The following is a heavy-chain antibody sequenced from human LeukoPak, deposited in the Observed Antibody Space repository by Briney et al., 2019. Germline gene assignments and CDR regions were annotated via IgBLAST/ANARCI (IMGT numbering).Heavy chain of an antibody. CDR3: ARLTRLSTSPDRYYLDY. D-gene: IGHD6-6*01. V-gene: IGHV4-4*09. J-gene: IGHJ4*02. CDR1: GDSISSYY. CDR2: IYTSGGT. Sequence: SETLSLTCTVSGDSISSYYWSWIRQPPGKGLEWIGYIYTSGGTNYIPSLKGRVSITIDTSKNQFSLKLSSVTAADSAVYYCARLTRLSTSPDRYYLDYWGQGTLVTVSS.